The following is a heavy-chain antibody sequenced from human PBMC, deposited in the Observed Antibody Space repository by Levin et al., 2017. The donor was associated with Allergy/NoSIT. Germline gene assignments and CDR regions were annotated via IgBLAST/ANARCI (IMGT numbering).Heavy chain of an antibody. Sequence: GESLKISCKVSGYRFTSYWIGWVRQMPGKGLEWMGSIYPGDSDTRYSPSFQGQVSISADKSISTAYLQWNTLKASDTAMYYCARTGDDAFDIWGQGTMVTVSS. CDR2: IYPGDSDT. D-gene: IGHD3-10*01. J-gene: IGHJ3*02. CDR3: ARTGDDAFDI. CDR1: GYRFTSYW. V-gene: IGHV5-51*01.